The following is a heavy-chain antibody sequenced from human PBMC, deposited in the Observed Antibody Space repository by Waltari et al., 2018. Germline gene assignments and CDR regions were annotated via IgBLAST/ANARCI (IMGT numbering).Heavy chain of an antibody. D-gene: IGHD3-22*01. CDR3: ARDYCDRTYCHGMDV. J-gene: IGHJ6*01. V-gene: IGHV3-30*04. Sequence: QVQLVESGGGVVQPGRSLRLPCAASEFTFSSSAIPWVRQAPGKGLEWVAVISYNERNIYYVDSVRGRFTISRDNSKKMLYLQMNSLRAEDTAVYYCARDYCDRTYCHGMDVWGQGTTVTVSS. CDR1: EFTFSSSA. CDR2: ISYNERNI.